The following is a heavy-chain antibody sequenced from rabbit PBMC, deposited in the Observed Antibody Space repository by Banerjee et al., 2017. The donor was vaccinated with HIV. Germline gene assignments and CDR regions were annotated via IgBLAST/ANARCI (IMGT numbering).Heavy chain of an antibody. CDR2: IDPVFGST. D-gene: IGHD1-1*01. CDR3: ARIGVIYASSSGYHL. J-gene: IGHJ3*01. Sequence: QLVESGGGLVQPGGSLKLSCKASGFDFSSYYMSWVRQAPGKGLEWIGYIDPVFGSTYYASWVNGRFTISSHNAQNTLYLQLNSLTAADTATYFCARIGVIYASSSGYHLWGQGTLVTVS. V-gene: IGHV1S7*01. CDR1: GFDFSSYY.